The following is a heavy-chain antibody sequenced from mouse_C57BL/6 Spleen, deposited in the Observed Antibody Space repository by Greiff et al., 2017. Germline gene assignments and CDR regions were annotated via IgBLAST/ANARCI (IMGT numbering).Heavy chain of an antibody. CDR1: GFNIKDDY. J-gene: IGHJ4*01. Sequence: VQLQQSGAELVRPGASVKLSCTASGFNIKDDYMHWVKQRPEQGLEWIGWIDPENGDTEYASKFQGKATITADTSSNTAYLQLSSLTSEDTAVYYCTTDYGSSYVNYAMDYWGQGTSVTVSS. CDR3: TTDYGSSYVNYAMDY. D-gene: IGHD1-1*01. V-gene: IGHV14-4*01. CDR2: IDPENGDT.